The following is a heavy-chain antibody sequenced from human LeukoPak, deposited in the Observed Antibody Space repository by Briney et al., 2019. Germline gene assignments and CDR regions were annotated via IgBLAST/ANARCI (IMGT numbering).Heavy chain of an antibody. V-gene: IGHV4-31*03. D-gene: IGHD3-22*01. CDR1: GGSISSGGYY. Sequence: PSETLSLTCTVSGGSISSGGYYWSWIRQHPGKGLEWIGYIYYSGSTYYNPSLKSRVTISVDTSKNQFSLKLSSVTAAGTAVYYCARAGGVVVTIDYWGQGTLVTVSS. J-gene: IGHJ4*02. CDR2: IYYSGST. CDR3: ARAGGVVVTIDY.